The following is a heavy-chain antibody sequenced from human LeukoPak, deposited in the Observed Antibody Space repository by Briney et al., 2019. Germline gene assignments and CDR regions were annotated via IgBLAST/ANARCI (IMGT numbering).Heavy chain of an antibody. CDR1: GFTFSSYS. V-gene: IGHV3-48*01. J-gene: IGHJ4*02. CDR3: ARDQEQRGLKGYFDY. CDR2: ISSSSSTI. Sequence: GGSLRLPCAASGFTFSSYSMNWVRQAPGKGLEWVSYISSSSSTIYYADSVKGRFTISRDNAKNSLYLQMNSLRAEDTAVYYCARDQEQRGLKGYFDYWGQGTLVTVSS. D-gene: IGHD1-26*01.